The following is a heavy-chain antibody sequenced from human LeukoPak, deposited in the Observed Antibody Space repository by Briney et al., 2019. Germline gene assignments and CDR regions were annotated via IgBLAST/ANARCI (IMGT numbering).Heavy chain of an antibody. D-gene: IGHD6-19*01. CDR3: AMSPYSSGWYVY. J-gene: IGHJ4*02. V-gene: IGHV4-59*12. Sequence: SETLSLTCSVSGGSISSYYWSWIRQPPGKGLEWIGYIYYSGSTNYNPSLKSRVTISVDTSKNQFSLKLSSVTAADTAVYYCAMSPYSSGWYVYWGQGTLVTVSS. CDR1: GGSISSYY. CDR2: IYYSGST.